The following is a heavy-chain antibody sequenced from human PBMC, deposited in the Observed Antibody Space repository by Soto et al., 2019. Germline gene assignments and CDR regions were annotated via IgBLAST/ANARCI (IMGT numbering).Heavy chain of an antibody. CDR2: ISAYNGST. V-gene: IGHV1-18*04. J-gene: IGHJ4*02. Sequence: ASVKVSCKASGYTFTSYGISWVRQAPGQGLEWMGWISAYNGSTNYAQKLQGRVTMTTDTSTSTAYMELRSLRSDDTAVYYCARVTHCSSTSCHYDYWGQGTLVTVSS. D-gene: IGHD2-2*01. CDR3: ARVTHCSSTSCHYDY. CDR1: GYTFTSYG.